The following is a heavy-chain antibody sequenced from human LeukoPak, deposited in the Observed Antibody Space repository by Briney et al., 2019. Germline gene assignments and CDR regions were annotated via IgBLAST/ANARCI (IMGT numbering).Heavy chain of an antibody. Sequence: GGSLRLSCAASGFTFSDYWIHWVRQAPGKGLVWVSRINTDGGITNYADSVKGRFSISRDNAKNTLYLQMSSLRAEDTAVYYCARDRGPRTGFMVREAYDYWGQGTLVTVSS. CDR3: ARDRGPRTGFMVREAYDY. D-gene: IGHD3-10*01. V-gene: IGHV3-74*01. CDR2: INTDGGIT. J-gene: IGHJ4*02. CDR1: GFTFSDYW.